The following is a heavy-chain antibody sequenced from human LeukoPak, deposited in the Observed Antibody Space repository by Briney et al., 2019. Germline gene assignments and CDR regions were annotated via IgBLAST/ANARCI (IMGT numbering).Heavy chain of an antibody. V-gene: IGHV4-59*01. CDR3: ARRFGEFDY. CDR2: IYYSGST. D-gene: IGHD3-10*01. CDR1: GGSISSYY. Sequence: PSETLSLTCTVSGGSISSYYWSWIRQPPGKGLEWIGYIYYSGSTDYNPSLKSRVTISVDTSKNQFSLKLSSVTAADTAVYYCARRFGEFDYWGQGTLVTVSS. J-gene: IGHJ4*02.